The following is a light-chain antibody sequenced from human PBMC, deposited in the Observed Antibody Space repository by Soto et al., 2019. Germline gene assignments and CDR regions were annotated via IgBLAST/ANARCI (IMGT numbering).Light chain of an antibody. Sequence: TQSPSTVSVSPGERATLSCRASQSVSSYLAWYQQKPGQAPRLLIYDASNRATGIPARFSGSVSGTDFTLTITRLEPEDFAVYYCQQYGSSPLTFGGGTKVDIK. V-gene: IGKV3-20*01. CDR2: DAS. CDR3: QQYGSSPLT. CDR1: QSVSSY. J-gene: IGKJ4*01.